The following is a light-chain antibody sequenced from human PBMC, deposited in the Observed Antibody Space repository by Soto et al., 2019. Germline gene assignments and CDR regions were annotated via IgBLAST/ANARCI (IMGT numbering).Light chain of an antibody. Sequence: DIVMTQSPDSLAVSLGERATIKCKSSQSVLSSSNNRNYLVWYQQKSGQPPKLLISWASTRESGVPDRFSGSGSGTDFTLTISSLQAEDAALYYCQQCYSDPLTFGGGTKVEIK. CDR2: WAS. CDR3: QQCYSDPLT. J-gene: IGKJ4*01. CDR1: QSVLSSSNNRNY. V-gene: IGKV4-1*01.